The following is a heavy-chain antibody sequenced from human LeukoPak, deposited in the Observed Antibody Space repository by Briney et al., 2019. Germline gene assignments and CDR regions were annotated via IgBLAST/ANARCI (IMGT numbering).Heavy chain of an antibody. CDR2: ISGSSSHT. J-gene: IGHJ4*02. CDR3: AKDSKRFDY. CDR1: GFTFSDYY. V-gene: IGHV3-11*05. D-gene: IGHD2/OR15-2a*01. Sequence: GGSLRLSCAASGFTFSDYYMTWIRQAPGKGLEWVSYISGSSSHTNYADSVKGRFTISRDNSKNTLYLQMNSLRAEDTAVYYCAKDSKRFDYWGQGTLVTVSS.